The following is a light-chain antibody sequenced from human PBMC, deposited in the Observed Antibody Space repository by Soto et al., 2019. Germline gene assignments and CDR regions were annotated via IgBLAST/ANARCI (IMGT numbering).Light chain of an antibody. Sequence: QSVLTQPASVSASPGQSITISCTGTSSDVGGYNYVSWYQQHPGKPPKLMIYDVRNRPSGLSNRFSGSKSGNTASLTISGLQAEDEAEYYCGSYTSSSTYVFVTGTKVTVL. CDR2: DVR. J-gene: IGLJ1*01. CDR1: SSDVGGYNY. CDR3: GSYTSSSTYV. V-gene: IGLV2-14*01.